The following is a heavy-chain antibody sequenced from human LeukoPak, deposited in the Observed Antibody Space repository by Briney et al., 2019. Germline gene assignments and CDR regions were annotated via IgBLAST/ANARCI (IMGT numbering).Heavy chain of an antibody. CDR1: GGTFSSYA. CDR3: ASQDIVVVPAATARDYYYYMDV. Sequence: SVKFSCKASGGTFSSYAISWVRQAPGQGLEWMGGIIPIFGTANYAQKFQGRVTITADESTSTAYMELSSLRSEDTAVYYCASQDIVVVPAATARDYYYYMDVWSKGTTVTASS. D-gene: IGHD2-2*01. J-gene: IGHJ6*03. CDR2: IIPIFGTA. V-gene: IGHV1-69*13.